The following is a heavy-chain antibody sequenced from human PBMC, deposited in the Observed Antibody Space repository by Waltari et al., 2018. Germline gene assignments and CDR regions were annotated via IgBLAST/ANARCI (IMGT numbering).Heavy chain of an antibody. CDR1: GGSLSSGDYY. V-gene: IGHV4-30-4*08. D-gene: IGHD2-15*01. CDR2: IYYSGST. J-gene: IGHJ4*02. Sequence: SGGSLSSGDYYWSWIRQPPGKGLEWIGYIYYSGSTYYNPSLKSRVTISVDTSKNQFSLKLSSVTAADTAVYYCAREVVVVAATSYYFDYWGQGTLVTVSS. CDR3: AREVVVVAATSYYFDY.